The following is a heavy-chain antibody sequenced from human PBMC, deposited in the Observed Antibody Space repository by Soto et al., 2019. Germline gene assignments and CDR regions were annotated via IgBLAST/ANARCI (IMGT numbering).Heavy chain of an antibody. CDR2: ISWNSGTI. CDR3: AKDSGSGRYHYYYGMDV. V-gene: IGHV3-9*01. CDR1: GFTFDDYA. D-gene: IGHD6-19*01. J-gene: IGHJ6*02. Sequence: EVQLVESGGGLVQPGRSLRLSCAASGFTFDDYAMHWVRQAPGKGLEWVSGISWNSGTIGNADSVKGRFTISRDNAKNSLYLQMNSLRAEDTALYYGAKDSGSGRYHYYYGMDVWGQGTTVTVSS.